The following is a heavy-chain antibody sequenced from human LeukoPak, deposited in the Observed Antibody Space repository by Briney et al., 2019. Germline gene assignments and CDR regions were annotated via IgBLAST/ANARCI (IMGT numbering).Heavy chain of an antibody. CDR2: IRYDGSNK. J-gene: IGHJ5*02. D-gene: IGHD2-15*01. V-gene: IGHV3-30*02. CDR3: ARNLGYCSGGSCYKGAGWFDP. CDR1: GFTFSSYG. Sequence: GGSLRLSCAASGFTFSSYGMHWVRQAPGKGLEWVAFIRYDGSNKYYADSVKGRFTISRDTSRSTLYLQMNSLRAEDTAVYYCARNLGYCSGGSCYKGAGWFDPWGQGTLVTVSS.